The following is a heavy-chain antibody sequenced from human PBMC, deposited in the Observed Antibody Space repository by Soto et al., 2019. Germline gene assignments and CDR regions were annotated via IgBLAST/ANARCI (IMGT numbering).Heavy chain of an antibody. Sequence: ASVKVSCKASGGTFSSYAISWVRQAPGQGLEWMGGIIPIFGTANYAQKFQGRVTITADESTSTAYMELSSLRSEDTAVYYCARDTLPYSSRYYLNWFDPWGQGTLVTFSS. J-gene: IGHJ5*02. CDR1: GGTFSSYA. D-gene: IGHD3-22*01. V-gene: IGHV1-69*13. CDR2: IIPIFGTA. CDR3: ARDTLPYSSRYYLNWFDP.